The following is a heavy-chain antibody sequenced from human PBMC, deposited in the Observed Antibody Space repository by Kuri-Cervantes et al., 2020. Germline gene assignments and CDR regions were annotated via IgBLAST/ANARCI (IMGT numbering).Heavy chain of an antibody. Sequence: SETLSLTCGVHGGSFSGYYWSWTRQSPGKGLEWIGDVKEGGVTNYNPSLKSRVTISVDTSKNQFSLKLSSVTAADTAVYYCARGLGYYRFFDYWGQGTLVTVSS. V-gene: IGHV4-34*01. CDR2: VKEGGVT. J-gene: IGHJ4*02. D-gene: IGHD3-22*01. CDR3: ARGLGYYRFFDY. CDR1: GGSFSGYY.